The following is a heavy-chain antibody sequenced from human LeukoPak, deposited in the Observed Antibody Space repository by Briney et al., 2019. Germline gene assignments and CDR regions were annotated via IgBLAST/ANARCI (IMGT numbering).Heavy chain of an antibody. CDR3: AREARGGSYWVYDY. V-gene: IGHV3-48*02. CDR1: GFTFSSYC. D-gene: IGHD1-26*01. J-gene: IGHJ4*02. Sequence: PGGSLRLSCAASGFTFSSYCMNWVRQAPGKGLEWVSYISSSSSTIYHADSVKGRFTISRDNAKNSLYLQMNSLRDEDTAVYYCAREARGGSYWVYDYWGQGTLVTVSS. CDR2: ISSSSSTI.